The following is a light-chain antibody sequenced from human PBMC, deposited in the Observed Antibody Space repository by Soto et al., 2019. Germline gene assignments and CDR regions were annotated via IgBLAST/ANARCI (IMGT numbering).Light chain of an antibody. V-gene: IGLV2-23*02. CDR2: EVS. J-gene: IGLJ2*01. Sequence: QSALTQPASVSGSPGQSITISCTGTSSDVGSYNLVSWYQQHPGKAPKLMIYEVSKRPSGVSNRFSGSKSGNTAALTISGRQAEDEADYYCCSYAGSSTSLVFGGGTKLTVL. CDR1: SSDVGSYNL. CDR3: CSYAGSSTSLV.